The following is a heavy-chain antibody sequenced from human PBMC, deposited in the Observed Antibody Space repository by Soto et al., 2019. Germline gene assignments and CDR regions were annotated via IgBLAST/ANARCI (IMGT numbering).Heavy chain of an antibody. CDR3: AKDPIMITFGGVISNFDY. Sequence: GGSLRLSCAASGFTFSSYAMSWVRQAPGKGLEWVSAISGSGGSTYYADSVKGRFTISRDNSKNTLYLQMNSLRAEDTAVYYCAKDPIMITFGGVISNFDYWGQGTLVTVSS. D-gene: IGHD3-16*02. CDR1: GFTFSSYA. V-gene: IGHV3-23*01. J-gene: IGHJ4*02. CDR2: ISGSGGST.